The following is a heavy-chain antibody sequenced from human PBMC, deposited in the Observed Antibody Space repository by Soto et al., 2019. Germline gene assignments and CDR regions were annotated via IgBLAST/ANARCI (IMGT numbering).Heavy chain of an antibody. J-gene: IGHJ6*02. CDR1: GGSISSYY. V-gene: IGHV4-59*01. CDR3: ARAVVDGYYYYGMDV. CDR2: IYYSGST. Sequence: SETLSLTCTVSGGSISSYYWSWIRQPPGKGLEWIGYIYYSGSTNYNPSLKSRVTISVDTSKNQFSLKLSSVTAADTAVYYCARAVVDGYYYYGMDVWGQGTTVTVSS.